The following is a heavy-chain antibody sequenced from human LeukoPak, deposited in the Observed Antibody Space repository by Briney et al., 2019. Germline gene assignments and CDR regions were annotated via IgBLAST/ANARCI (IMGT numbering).Heavy chain of an antibody. CDR1: GFTFSSSA. CDR2: IGGSGGST. J-gene: IGHJ4*02. Sequence: GSLRLSCAASGFTFSSSAMSWVRQAPGKGLEWVSAIGGSGGSTSYADSVKGRFTISRDNSKNTLSLQMNSLRAEDTAVYYCAKDREVSSWYYFGYWRQETLVTVPS. D-gene: IGHD6-13*01. V-gene: IGHV3-23*01. CDR3: AKDREVSSWYYFGY.